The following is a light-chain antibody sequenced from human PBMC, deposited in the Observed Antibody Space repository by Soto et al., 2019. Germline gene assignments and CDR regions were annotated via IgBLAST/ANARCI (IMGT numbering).Light chain of an antibody. Sequence: EIQLTQSPSSLSASVGDRVTITCQPSQDIRTYLNWYQQXPGKAPKILIYVASNLETGVPSRFSGSGSGTEFTLTISSLPPDDFATDYCQQYNSYSLFGQGTKVDIK. CDR3: QQYNSYSL. J-gene: IGKJ1*01. CDR2: VAS. CDR1: QDIRTY. V-gene: IGKV1-33*01.